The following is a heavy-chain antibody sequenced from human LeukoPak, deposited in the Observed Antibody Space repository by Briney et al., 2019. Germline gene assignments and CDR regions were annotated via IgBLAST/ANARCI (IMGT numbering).Heavy chain of an antibody. CDR1: GLTFSSYA. V-gene: IGHV3-30*04. CDR3: ARASLAAALDY. J-gene: IGHJ4*02. CDR2: ISYDGSNK. D-gene: IGHD6-6*01. Sequence: GGSLRLSCAASGLTFSSYAMHWVRQAPGKGLEWVAVISYDGSNKYYADSVKGRFTISRDNSKNTLYLQMNSLRAEDTAVYYCARASLAAALDYWGQGTLVTVSS.